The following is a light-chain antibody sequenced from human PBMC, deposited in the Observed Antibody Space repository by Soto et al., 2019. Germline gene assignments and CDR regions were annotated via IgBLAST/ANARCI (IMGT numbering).Light chain of an antibody. CDR3: SSYAGSSNWV. V-gene: IGLV2-8*01. Sequence: QSALTQPPSASGSPGQSVTISCTGTSSDVGGYDYVSWYQQEPGKAPKVMIYEVSQRPSGVPDRYSGSKSGNTAFLTVSGLQADDEAGYYRSSYAGSSNWVFGGGTQLTVL. CDR2: EVS. J-gene: IGLJ3*02. CDR1: SSDVGGYDY.